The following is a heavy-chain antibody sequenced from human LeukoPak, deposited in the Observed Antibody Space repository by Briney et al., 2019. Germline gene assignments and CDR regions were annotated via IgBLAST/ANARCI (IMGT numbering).Heavy chain of an antibody. CDR2: IYTSGST. CDR3: ARDHMRAAVPPPPLRYYYGMDV. CDR1: GGSISSYY. J-gene: IGHJ6*02. V-gene: IGHV4-4*07. D-gene: IGHD6-13*01. Sequence: SETLSLTCTVSGGSISSYYWSWIRQPAGKGLEWIGRIYTSGSTNYNPSLKSRVTMSVDTSKNQFSLKLSSVTAADTAVYYCARDHMRAAVPPPPLRYYYGMDVWGQGTTVTVSS.